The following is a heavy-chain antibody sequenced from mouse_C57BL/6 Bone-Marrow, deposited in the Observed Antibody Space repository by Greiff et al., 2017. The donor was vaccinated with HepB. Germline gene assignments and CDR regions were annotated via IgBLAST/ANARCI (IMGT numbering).Heavy chain of an antibody. CDR3: ARLELGYERVY. CDR2: INPSSGYT. D-gene: IGHD2-2*01. Sequence: VQLQQSGAELARPGASVKMSCKASGYTFTSYTMHWVKQRPGQGLEWIGYINPSSGYTKYNQKFKDKATLTADKSSSTAYMQLSSLPSEDSAVYYCARLELGYERVYWGQGTTLTVSS. J-gene: IGHJ2*01. V-gene: IGHV1-4*01. CDR1: GYTFTSYT.